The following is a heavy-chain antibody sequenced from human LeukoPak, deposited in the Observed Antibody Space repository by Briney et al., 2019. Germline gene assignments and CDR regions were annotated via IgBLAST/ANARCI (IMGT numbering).Heavy chain of an antibody. V-gene: IGHV4-61*01. Sequence: PSETLSLTCAVSGYSISSDYYWGWIRQPPGKGLEWIGYIYYSGSTNYNPSLKSRVTISVDTSKNQFSLKLSSVTAADTAVYYCARVLGGYFDYWGQGTLVTVSS. CDR1: GYSISSDYY. J-gene: IGHJ4*02. D-gene: IGHD2-15*01. CDR3: ARVLGGYFDY. CDR2: IYYSGST.